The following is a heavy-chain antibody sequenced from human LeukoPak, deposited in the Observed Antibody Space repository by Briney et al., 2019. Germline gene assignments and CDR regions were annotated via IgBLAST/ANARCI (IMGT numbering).Heavy chain of an antibody. Sequence: GGSLRLSCTVSGFTVSSNSMSWVRQAPGKGLEWVANIKQDGSEKYYVDSVKGRFTISRDNAKNSPYLQMNSLRAEDTAVYYCARVWATVFDYWGQGTLVTVSS. CDR2: IKQDGSEK. CDR3: ARVWATVFDY. J-gene: IGHJ4*02. CDR1: GFTVSSNS. D-gene: IGHD4-17*01. V-gene: IGHV3-7*01.